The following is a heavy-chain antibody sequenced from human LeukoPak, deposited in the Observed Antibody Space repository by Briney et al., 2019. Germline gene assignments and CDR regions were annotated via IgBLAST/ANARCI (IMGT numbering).Heavy chain of an antibody. V-gene: IGHV3-7*01. CDR1: GFNFREYW. J-gene: IGHJ4*02. CDR3: VRAGWELDY. D-gene: IGHD6-19*01. CDR2: IKEDGSEI. Sequence: GGSLRLSCAASGFNFREYWMSWVRQAPGKGLQWMAHIKEDGSEIYYLDSVKGRFTIARDDAKNSLYLHMNSLRAEDTALYYCVRAGWELDYWGQGTPVTVSS.